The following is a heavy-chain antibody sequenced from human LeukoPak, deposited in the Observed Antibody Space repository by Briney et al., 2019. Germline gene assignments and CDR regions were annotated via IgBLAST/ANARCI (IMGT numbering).Heavy chain of an antibody. D-gene: IGHD6-19*01. CDR1: GGSISSHY. J-gene: IGHJ4*02. CDR2: IYYSGST. Sequence: PSETLSLTCTVSGGSISSHYWSWIRQPPGKGLEWIGYIYYSGSTNYNPSLKSRVTISVDTSKNQFSLELSSVTAADTAVYYCARDQGYSSGWYYFDYWGQGTLVTVSS. CDR3: ARDQGYSSGWYYFDY. V-gene: IGHV4-59*11.